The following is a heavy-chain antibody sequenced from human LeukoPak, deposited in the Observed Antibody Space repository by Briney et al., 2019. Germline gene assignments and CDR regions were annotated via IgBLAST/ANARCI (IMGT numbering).Heavy chain of an antibody. J-gene: IGHJ4*02. CDR1: GFTFSSYA. V-gene: IGHV3-30-3*01. CDR3: ARDIFDY. CDR2: ISYDGSNK. Sequence: PGGSMRLSCAASGFTFSSYAMHWVRQAPGKGLEWVAVISYDGSNKYYADSVKGRFTISRDNSKNTLYLRMNSLRAEDTAVYYCARDIFDYWGQGTLVTVSS.